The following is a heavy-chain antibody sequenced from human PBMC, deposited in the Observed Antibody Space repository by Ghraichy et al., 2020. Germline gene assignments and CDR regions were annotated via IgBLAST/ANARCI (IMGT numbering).Heavy chain of an antibody. J-gene: IGHJ4*02. V-gene: IGHV1-24*01. Sequence: ASVKVSCKVSGYTLTELSMHWVRQAPGKGLEWMGGFDPEDGETIYAQKFQGRVTMTEDTSTDTAYMELSSLRSEDTAVYYCATGGYGSGSIGFDYWGQGTLVTVSS. CDR3: ATGGYGSGSIGFDY. CDR1: GYTLTELS. CDR2: FDPEDGET. D-gene: IGHD3-10*01.